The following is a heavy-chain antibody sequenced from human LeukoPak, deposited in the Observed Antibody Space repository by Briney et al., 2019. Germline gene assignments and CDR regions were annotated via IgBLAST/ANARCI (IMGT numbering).Heavy chain of an antibody. D-gene: IGHD3-22*01. CDR2: IIPIFGTA. V-gene: IGHV1-69*13. Sequence: GASVKVSCKASGGTFSSYAISWVRQAPGQGLEWMGGIIPIFGTANYAQKFQGRVTITADESTSTAYMELSSLRSEDTAVYYCARDWGVYASERAYYDSSGYTNTPTSVDNWFDPWGQGTLVTVSS. J-gene: IGHJ5*02. CDR1: GGTFSSYA. CDR3: ARDWGVYASERAYYDSSGYTNTPTSVDNWFDP.